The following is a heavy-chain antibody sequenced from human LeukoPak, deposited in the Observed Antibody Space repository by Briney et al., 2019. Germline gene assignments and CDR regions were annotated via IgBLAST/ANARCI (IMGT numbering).Heavy chain of an antibody. Sequence: SETLSLTCTVSGGSISSGSYYWSWIRQPAGKGLEWIGRIYTSGSTNYNPSLKSRVTISVDTSKNQFSLKLSSVTAADTAVYYCARLSKTGSGSYTLLHYWYFDLWGRGTLVTVSS. V-gene: IGHV4-61*02. CDR2: IYTSGST. CDR3: ARLSKTGSGSYTLLHYWYFDL. CDR1: GGSISSGSYY. J-gene: IGHJ2*01. D-gene: IGHD3-10*01.